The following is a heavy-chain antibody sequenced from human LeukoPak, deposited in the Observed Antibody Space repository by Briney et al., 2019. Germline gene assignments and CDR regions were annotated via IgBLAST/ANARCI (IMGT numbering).Heavy chain of an antibody. D-gene: IGHD3-9*01. CDR3: AREIGYYDILTGYYYYYYYMDV. V-gene: IGHV3-7*01. Sequence: GGSLRLSCAASGFTFSSYWMSWVRQAPGKGLEWVANIKQDGSEKYYVDSVKGRFTISRDNAKNSLYLQMNSLRAEDTAVYYCAREIGYYDILTGYYYYYYYMDVWGKGTTVTISS. CDR2: IKQDGSEK. CDR1: GFTFSSYW. J-gene: IGHJ6*03.